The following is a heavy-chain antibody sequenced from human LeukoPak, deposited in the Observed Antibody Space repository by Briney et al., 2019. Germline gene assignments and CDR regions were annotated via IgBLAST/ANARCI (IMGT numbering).Heavy chain of an antibody. CDR1: GGTFSSYA. D-gene: IGHD4-17*01. Sequence: SVKVSCKASGGTFSSYAISWVRQAPGQGLEWMGWISAYNGNTNYAQKLQGRVTMTTDTSTSTAYMELRSLRSDDTAVYYCARDHYGDYPPSWGQGTLVTVSS. CDR3: ARDHYGDYPPS. J-gene: IGHJ4*02. V-gene: IGHV1-18*01. CDR2: ISAYNGNT.